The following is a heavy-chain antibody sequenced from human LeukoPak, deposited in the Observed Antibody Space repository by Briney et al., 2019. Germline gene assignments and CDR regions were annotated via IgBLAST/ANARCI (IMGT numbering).Heavy chain of an antibody. V-gene: IGHV3-53*01. CDR3: ARGYADTYSSSWYGRFDS. CDR2: IYSGGIT. Sequence: PGGSLRLSCAASGLTVRSNYMSWVRQAPGKGLEWVSVIYSGGITYYTDSVKGRFTISRDNSKHTLYLQMNSLRAEDTAVYYCARGYADTYSSSWYGRFDSWGQGTLVTVSS. CDR1: GLTVRSNY. D-gene: IGHD6-13*01. J-gene: IGHJ4*02.